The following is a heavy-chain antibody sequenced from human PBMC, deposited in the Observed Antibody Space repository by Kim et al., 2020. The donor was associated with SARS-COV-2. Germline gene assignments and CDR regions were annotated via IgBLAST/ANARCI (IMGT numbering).Heavy chain of an antibody. CDR3: ASSPTYYDMKFDY. V-gene: IGHV4-31*01. D-gene: IGHD3-16*01. J-gene: IGHJ4*02. CDR1: GASINSVGYY. Sequence: SETLSLTCTVSGASINSVGYYCTWIRRRPGTGLEWIGYISNSGTSHYKPSLNSQASISLDTSKNQFTLELTSVTAADTAVYFCASSPTYYDMKFDYWGRGALVTVST. CDR2: ISNSGTS.